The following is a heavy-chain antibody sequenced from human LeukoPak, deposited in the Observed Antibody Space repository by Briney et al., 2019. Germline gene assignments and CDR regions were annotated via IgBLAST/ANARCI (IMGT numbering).Heavy chain of an antibody. V-gene: IGHV3-74*01. CDR2: INSDGSST. Sequence: GGSLRLSCAAYGFTFSNYWMHWIRQAPGNGLIWVSRINSDGSSTAYADSVKGRFTISRDNAKNTLYLQMNSLRVEDTADYYCVRGAPFDYWGQGILVTVSS. CDR1: GFTFSNYW. CDR3: VRGAPFDY. J-gene: IGHJ4*02.